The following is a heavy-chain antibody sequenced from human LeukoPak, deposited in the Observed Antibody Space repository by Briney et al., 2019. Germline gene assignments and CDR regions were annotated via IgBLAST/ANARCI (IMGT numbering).Heavy chain of an antibody. CDR2: IYPGDSDT. Sequence: GESLKISCKGSGYSFTSYWIGWVRQMPGKGLGWMGIIYPGDSDTRYSPSFQGQVTISADKSISTAYLQWSSLKASDTAMYYCAADYYDSSGYYLVDAFDIWGQGTMVTVSS. D-gene: IGHD3-22*01. V-gene: IGHV5-51*01. CDR1: GYSFTSYW. J-gene: IGHJ3*02. CDR3: AADYYDSSGYYLVDAFDI.